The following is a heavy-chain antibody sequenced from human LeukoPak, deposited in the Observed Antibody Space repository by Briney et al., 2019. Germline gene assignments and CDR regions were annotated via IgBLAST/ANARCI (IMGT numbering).Heavy chain of an antibody. D-gene: IGHD6-6*01. J-gene: IGHJ6*02. Sequence: WASLSLMCALYGGSFSGYYWRWIRQPPGKGLGWIGEINHSGSTNYNPSLKSRVTISVDTSKNQFSLKLSSVTAADTAVYYCASGIISSSSNYYGMDVWGQGTTVTVSS. CDR1: GGSFSGYY. CDR2: INHSGST. CDR3: ASGIISSSSNYYGMDV. V-gene: IGHV4-34*01.